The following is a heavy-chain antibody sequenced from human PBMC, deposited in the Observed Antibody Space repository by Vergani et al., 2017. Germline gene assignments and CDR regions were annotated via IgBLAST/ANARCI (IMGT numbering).Heavy chain of an antibody. J-gene: IGHJ3*02. CDR3: ARPRNIAAAGTGDAFDI. D-gene: IGHD6-13*01. Sequence: QVQLQESGPGLVKPPGTLSLTCAVSGDSISSNNCWTWVRQPPGKGLEWIGEICHTEDTKYSPSLKSRVTVSVDTSKNQFSLKLSSVTAADTAVYYCARPRNIAAAGTGDAFDIWGQGSMVTVSS. CDR2: ICHTEDT. V-gene: IGHV4-4*03. CDR1: GDSISSNNC.